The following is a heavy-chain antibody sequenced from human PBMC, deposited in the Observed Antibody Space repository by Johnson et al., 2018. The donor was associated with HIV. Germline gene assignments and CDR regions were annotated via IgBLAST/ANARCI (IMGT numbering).Heavy chain of an antibody. Sequence: QVQLVESGGGLVQPGGSLRLSCAASGFTFSSYGMHWVRQAPGKGLEWVAFIRYDGSNKYYADSVKGRFTISRDNSKNTLYLQMNSLKAEDTAVYYCARAEGLTGRNAFDIWGQGTMVTVSS. CDR1: GFTFSSYG. CDR2: IRYDGSNK. J-gene: IGHJ3*02. D-gene: IGHD1-20*01. CDR3: ARAEGLTGRNAFDI. V-gene: IGHV3-30*02.